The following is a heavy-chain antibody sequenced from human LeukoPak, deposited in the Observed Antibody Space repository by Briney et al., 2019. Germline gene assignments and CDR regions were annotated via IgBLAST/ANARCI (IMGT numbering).Heavy chain of an antibody. CDR2: MNPNSGNT. V-gene: IGHV1-8*01. CDR3: ARGTDSSGYYYYYYGMDV. D-gene: IGHD3-22*01. CDR1: GYTLTSYD. J-gene: IGHJ6*02. Sequence: GASVKVSCKASGYTLTSYDINWVRQATGQGLEWMGWMNPNSGNTGYAQKFQGRGTMTRNTSISTAYMELSSLRSEDTAVYYCARGTDSSGYYYYYYGMDVWGQGTTVTVSS.